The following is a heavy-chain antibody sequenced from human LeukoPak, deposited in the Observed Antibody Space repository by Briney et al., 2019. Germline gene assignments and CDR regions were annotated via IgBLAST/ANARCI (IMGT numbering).Heavy chain of an antibody. Sequence: GRSLRLSCAASGFTFDDYAMHWVRQAPGKGLEWVSGISWNSGSIGYADSVKGRFTISRDNAKNSLYLQMNSLRAEDTALYYCAKGWLYFDYWGQGTLVTVSS. V-gene: IGHV3-9*01. CDR2: ISWNSGSI. D-gene: IGHD5-12*01. CDR1: GFTFDDYA. CDR3: AKGWLYFDY. J-gene: IGHJ4*02.